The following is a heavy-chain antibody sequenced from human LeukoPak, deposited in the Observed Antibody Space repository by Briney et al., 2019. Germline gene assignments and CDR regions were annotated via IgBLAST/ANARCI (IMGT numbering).Heavy chain of an antibody. CDR1: AFTSSIYG. Sequence: GGSLRLACAAAAFTSSIYGMHWVRQAHGKVLEWVAFIRYDGSNKYYADSVKGRFTISRDNSTNTMYLQMNRLRAKDTDVYYCANTPRSTTVDYWGQGTLVTVSS. J-gene: IGHJ4*02. D-gene: IGHD2-2*01. V-gene: IGHV3-30*02. CDR2: IRYDGSNK. CDR3: ANTPRSTTVDY.